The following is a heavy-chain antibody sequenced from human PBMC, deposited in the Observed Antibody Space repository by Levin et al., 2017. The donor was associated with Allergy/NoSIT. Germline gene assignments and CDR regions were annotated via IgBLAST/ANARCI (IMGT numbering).Heavy chain of an antibody. CDR3: ARTGGNHRHEFDS. J-gene: IGHJ5*01. CDR2: LSYDGTTE. Sequence: GGSLRLSCVGSGFTFENHGIHWVRQAPGKGLEWVSVLSYDGTTEYYADSVKGRLTSSRDNSKNTVYLQIQSLTADDTAVYYCARTGGNHRHEFDSWGHGILVTVSS. D-gene: IGHD1-1*01. CDR1: GFTFENHG. V-gene: IGHV3-30*03.